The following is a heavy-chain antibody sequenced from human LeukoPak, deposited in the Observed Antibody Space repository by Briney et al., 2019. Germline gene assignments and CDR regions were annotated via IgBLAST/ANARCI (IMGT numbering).Heavy chain of an antibody. CDR1: GFTFSNYV. Sequence: GRSLRLSCAASGFTFSNYVMHWVRQAPGKGLEWVAVISYDGSNKYYADSVRGRFTISRDNSKNTLYLQMNSLRAEDTAVYYCAREYDSSGFDAFDIWGQGTMVTVSS. V-gene: IGHV3-30-3*01. CDR3: AREYDSSGFDAFDI. J-gene: IGHJ3*02. CDR2: ISYDGSNK. D-gene: IGHD3-22*01.